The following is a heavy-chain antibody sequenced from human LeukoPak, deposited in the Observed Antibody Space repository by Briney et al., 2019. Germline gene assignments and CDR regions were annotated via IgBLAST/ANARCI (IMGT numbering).Heavy chain of an antibody. D-gene: IGHD5-18*01. CDR2: INPNSGGT. V-gene: IGHV1-2*02. CDR1: GYTFTGYY. J-gene: IGHJ3*02. Sequence: EASVKVSCKASGYTFTGYYMHWVRQAPGQGLEWMGWINPNSGGTNYAQKFQGRVTMTRDTSISTAYMELSRLRSDDTAVYYCASETAMDPAPDAFDIWGQGTMVTVSS. CDR3: ASETAMDPAPDAFDI.